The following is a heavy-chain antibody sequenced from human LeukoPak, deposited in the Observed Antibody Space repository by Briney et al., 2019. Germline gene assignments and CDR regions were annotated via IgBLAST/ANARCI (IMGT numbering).Heavy chain of an antibody. V-gene: IGHV4-59*11. Sequence: RASETLSLTCTVSGGSMNSHYWSWLRQPPWKGLEWIAYINYSGSTNYNPSLKSRVTISVDTSKKEFSLKLSSVTAADTAVYYCARGAGWYNYWGQGILVTVSS. J-gene: IGHJ4*02. D-gene: IGHD6-19*01. CDR3: ARGAGWYNY. CDR1: GGSMNSHY. CDR2: INYSGST.